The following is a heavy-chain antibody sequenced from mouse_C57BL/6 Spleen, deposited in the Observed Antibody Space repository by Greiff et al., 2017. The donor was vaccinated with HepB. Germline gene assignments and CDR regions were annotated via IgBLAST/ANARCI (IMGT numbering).Heavy chain of an antibody. Sequence: EVMLVESGGGLVKPGGSLKLSCAASGFTFSDYGMHWVRQAPEKGLEWVAYISSGSSTIYYADTVKGRFTISRDKAKNTLLLQRPRLSSEDTAMYYCARGYYGSSYVDCWGQGTTLTVSS. J-gene: IGHJ2*01. CDR1: GFTFSDYG. V-gene: IGHV5-17*01. CDR3: ARGYYGSSYVDC. CDR2: ISSGSSTI. D-gene: IGHD1-1*01.